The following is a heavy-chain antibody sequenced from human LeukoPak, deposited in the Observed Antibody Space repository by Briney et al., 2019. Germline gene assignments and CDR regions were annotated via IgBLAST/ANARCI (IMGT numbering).Heavy chain of an antibody. V-gene: IGHV1-18*01. J-gene: IGHJ4*02. Sequence: ASVKVSCKASGYTFNTYGMSWVRQAPGQGLEWMAWISVSRGDTQYAQKFQGRVTMTTDTYMSTAYLGLRSLKSDDTAVYYCVRDDWRGLGNRNDVANFDYWGQGTLVTVSS. CDR3: VRDDWRGLGNRNDVANFDY. D-gene: IGHD1-1*01. CDR2: ISVSRGDT. CDR1: GYTFNTYG.